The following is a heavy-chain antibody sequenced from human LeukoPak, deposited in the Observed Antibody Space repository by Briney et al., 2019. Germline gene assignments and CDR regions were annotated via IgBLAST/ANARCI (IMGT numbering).Heavy chain of an antibody. J-gene: IGHJ4*02. Sequence: GGSLRLSCAASGFTFSSYGMHWVRQAPGKGLEWVAVIWYDGSNKYYADSVKGRFTISRDNAKNSLYLQMSSLRAEDTALYYCAREEGGYFDYWGQGTLVTVSS. V-gene: IGHV3-33*01. CDR1: GFTFSSYG. CDR3: AREEGGYFDY. CDR2: IWYDGSNK. D-gene: IGHD3-16*01.